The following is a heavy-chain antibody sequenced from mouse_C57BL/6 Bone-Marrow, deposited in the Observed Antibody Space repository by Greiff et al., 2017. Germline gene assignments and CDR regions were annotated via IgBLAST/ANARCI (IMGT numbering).Heavy chain of an antibody. V-gene: IGHV5-16*01. D-gene: IGHD2-5*01. Sequence: EVHLVESEGGLVQPGSSMKLSCTASGFTFSDYYMAWVRQVPEKGLEWVANINYDGSSTYYLDSLKSRFIISRDNAKNILYLQMSSLKSEDTATYYCARELVYYSSYWYFDVWGTGTTVTVSS. CDR3: ARELVYYSSYWYFDV. J-gene: IGHJ1*03. CDR1: GFTFSDYY. CDR2: INYDGSST.